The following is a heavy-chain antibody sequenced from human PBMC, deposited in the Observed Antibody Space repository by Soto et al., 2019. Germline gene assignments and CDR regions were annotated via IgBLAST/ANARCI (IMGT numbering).Heavy chain of an antibody. Sequence: PGGSLRLSCAASGFTFSSYAMSWVRQAPGKGLEWVSAISGSGGSTYYADSVKGRFTISRDNSKNTLYLQMNSLRAEDTAVYYCANDGHVAAAGTKDYYYYYGMDVWGQGTTVTVSS. D-gene: IGHD6-13*01. J-gene: IGHJ6*02. CDR3: ANDGHVAAAGTKDYYYYYGMDV. CDR1: GFTFSSYA. CDR2: ISGSGGST. V-gene: IGHV3-23*01.